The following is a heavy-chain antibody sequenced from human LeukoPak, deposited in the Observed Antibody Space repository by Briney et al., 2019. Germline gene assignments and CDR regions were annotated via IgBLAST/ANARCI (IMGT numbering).Heavy chain of an antibody. CDR1: GFPFTKAW. V-gene: IGHV3-15*01. D-gene: IGHD5-12*01. Sequence: GGSLRLSCAASGFPFTKAWMTWVRQAPGKGLEWVGTITDSGTTGYAASVKGRFTISRDDSQSTLQMNSLKTEDTGVYFCTWIPFDHWGQGTLVTVSS. CDR2: ITDSGTT. J-gene: IGHJ4*02. CDR3: TWIPFDH.